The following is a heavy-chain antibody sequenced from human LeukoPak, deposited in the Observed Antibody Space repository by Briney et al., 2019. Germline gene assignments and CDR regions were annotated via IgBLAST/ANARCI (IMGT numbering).Heavy chain of an antibody. CDR1: GFTFSSYA. CDR2: IRSNGGST. D-gene: IGHD2-15*01. V-gene: IGHV3-64D*06. CDR3: VKERGYCSGGSCYFDY. J-gene: IGHJ4*02. Sequence: PGGSLRLSCSASGFTFSSYAMHWVRQAPGKGLEYVSAIRSNGGSTYYADSVKGRFTISRDNSKNTLYLQMSSLRAEDTAVYYCVKERGYCSGGSCYFDYWGQGTLVTVSS.